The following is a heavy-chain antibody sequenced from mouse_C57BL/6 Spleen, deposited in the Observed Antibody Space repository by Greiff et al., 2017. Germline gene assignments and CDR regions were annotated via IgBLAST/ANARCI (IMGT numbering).Heavy chain of an antibody. V-gene: IGHV5-9*01. J-gene: IGHJ4*01. CDR1: GFTFSSYT. CDR3: ARPAMDY. CDR2: ISGGGGNT. Sequence: DVMLVESGGGLVKPGGSLKLSCAASGFTFSSYTMSWVRQTPEKRLEWVATISGGGGNTYYPDSVKGRCTISRDNAKITLYLQMSSLRSEDTALYYCARPAMDYWGQGTSVTVSS.